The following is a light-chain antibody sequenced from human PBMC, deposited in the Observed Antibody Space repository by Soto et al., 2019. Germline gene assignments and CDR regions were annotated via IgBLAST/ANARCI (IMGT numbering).Light chain of an antibody. CDR2: DAS. Sequence: DIQMTQSPSTLSASVGDRVTITCRASQSISSWLAWYQQKPGKAPKLLIYDASGLESGVPSRFSGSGSVTEFTLTISSLQPDDFATYYCQQYNTYRAFGQGTKVEIK. V-gene: IGKV1-5*01. CDR3: QQYNTYRA. CDR1: QSISSW. J-gene: IGKJ1*01.